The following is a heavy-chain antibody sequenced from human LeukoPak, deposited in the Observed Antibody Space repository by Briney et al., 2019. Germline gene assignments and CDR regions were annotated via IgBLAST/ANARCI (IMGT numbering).Heavy chain of an antibody. D-gene: IGHD6-19*01. Sequence: SGTLSLTCTVSGGSISSYYWSWIRQPPGKGLEWIGYIYYSGSTNYNPSLKSRVTISVDTSKNQFSLKLSSVTAADTAVYYCARERYSSGWHGRRYFDYWGQGTLVTVSS. CDR2: IYYSGST. CDR1: GGSISSYY. V-gene: IGHV4-59*01. J-gene: IGHJ4*02. CDR3: ARERYSSGWHGRRYFDY.